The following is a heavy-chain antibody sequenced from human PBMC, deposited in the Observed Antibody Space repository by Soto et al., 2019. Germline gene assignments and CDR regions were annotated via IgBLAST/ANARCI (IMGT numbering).Heavy chain of an antibody. CDR3: ARGFTTGYYYYYMDV. CDR2: INHSGST. Sequence: SETLSLTCAVYGGSFSGYYWSWIRQPPGKGLEWIGEINHSGSTNYNPSLKSRVTISVDTSKNQFSLKLSSVTAADTAVYYCARGFTTGYYYYYMDVWGKGTKVTVSS. D-gene: IGHD3-22*01. J-gene: IGHJ6*03. CDR1: GGSFSGYY. V-gene: IGHV4-34*01.